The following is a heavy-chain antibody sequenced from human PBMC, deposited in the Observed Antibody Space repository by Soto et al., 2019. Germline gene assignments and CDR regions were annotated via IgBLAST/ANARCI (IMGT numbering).Heavy chain of an antibody. V-gene: IGHV3-23*01. CDR1: GFTFSSYT. D-gene: IGHD3-10*01. J-gene: IGHJ5*02. CDR3: AKDLIERGPGPGPFLDP. Sequence: HPGGSLRLSCAASGFTFSSYTMSWVRQAPGKGLEWVSAISGSGGSTYYADSVKGRFTISRDNSKNTLYLQMNSLRAEDTAVYYCAKDLIERGPGPGPFLDPWGQGTLVTVSS. CDR2: ISGSGGST.